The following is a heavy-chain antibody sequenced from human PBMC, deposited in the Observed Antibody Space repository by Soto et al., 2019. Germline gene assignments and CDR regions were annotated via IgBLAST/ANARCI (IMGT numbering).Heavy chain of an antibody. CDR1: GGSFSGYY. CDR2: INHSGST. D-gene: IGHD6-13*01. J-gene: IGHJ4*02. Sequence: SETLSLTCAVYGGSFSGYYWSWIRQPPGKGLEWIGEINHSGSTNYNPSLKSRVTISVDTSKNQFSLKLSSVTAAGTAVYYCARGSSSWYGYIDYWGQGTLVTVSS. V-gene: IGHV4-34*01. CDR3: ARGSSSWYGYIDY.